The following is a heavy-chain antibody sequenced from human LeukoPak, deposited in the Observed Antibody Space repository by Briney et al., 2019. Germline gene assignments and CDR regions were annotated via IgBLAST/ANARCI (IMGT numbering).Heavy chain of an antibody. V-gene: IGHV4-59*01. J-gene: IGHJ6*02. CDR1: GGSISSYY. CDR3: ARARDVDGLYYYYGMDV. Sequence: PSETLSLTCTVSGGSISSYYWSWIRQPPGKGLEWIGYIYYSGSTNYNPSLKSRVTISVDTSKNQFSLKLSSVTAADTAVYYCARARDVDGLYYYYGMDVWGQGTTVTVSS. CDR2: IYYSGST.